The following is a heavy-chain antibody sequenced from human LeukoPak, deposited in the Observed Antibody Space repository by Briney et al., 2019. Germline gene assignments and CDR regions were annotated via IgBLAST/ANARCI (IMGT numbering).Heavy chain of an antibody. Sequence: GGSLRLSCAASRFTFSHYWMHWVRQAPGKGLVWVSHINSDGSSTTYADSVKGRFTISRDNSKNTLSLQMNSLRAEDTALYYCARDSSVPYGITEWGQGTLVTVSS. D-gene: IGHD4-17*01. J-gene: IGHJ4*02. V-gene: IGHV3-74*01. CDR1: RFTFSHYW. CDR3: ARDSSVPYGITE. CDR2: INSDGSST.